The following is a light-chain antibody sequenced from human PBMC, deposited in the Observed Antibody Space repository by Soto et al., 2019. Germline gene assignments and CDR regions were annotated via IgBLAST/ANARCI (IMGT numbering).Light chain of an antibody. Sequence: EIVLTQSPATLSLSPGNRATLSCRASQSVSGSLAWYQQKPGQAPRLLIYDASNRATGIPARFSGSGSGTDFTLTITSLEPEDFADYYCQQRSNWPSTFGGGTKVEI. CDR1: QSVSGS. V-gene: IGKV3-11*01. CDR2: DAS. CDR3: QQRSNWPST. J-gene: IGKJ4*01.